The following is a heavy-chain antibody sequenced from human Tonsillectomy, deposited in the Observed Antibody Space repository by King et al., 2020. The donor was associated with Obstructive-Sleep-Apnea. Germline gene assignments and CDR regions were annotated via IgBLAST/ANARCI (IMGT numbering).Heavy chain of an antibody. D-gene: IGHD2-2*01. CDR1: GASVSSGGYS. J-gene: IGHJ6*02. Sequence: QLQESGSGLVKPSQTLSLTCAVSGASVSSGGYSWSWIRQPPGKGLEWIGYIYHSGNTYYNPSLKNRVTISVDRSKNQFSLKLSSVTAADTAVYYCATGASHVDDYYGMDVWGQGTTVTVSS. CDR2: IYHSGNT. CDR3: ATGASHVDDYYGMDV. V-gene: IGHV4-30-2*01.